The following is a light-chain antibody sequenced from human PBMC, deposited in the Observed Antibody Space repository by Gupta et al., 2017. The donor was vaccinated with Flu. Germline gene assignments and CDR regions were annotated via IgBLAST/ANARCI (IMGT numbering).Light chain of an antibody. J-gene: IGKJ2*01. CDR1: RSISTY. V-gene: IGKV1-39*01. CDR3: QQSYSAPRYT. CDR2: ATS. Sequence: YSRSASVGDRVTISCRATRSISTYLKWYQQRPGKAPKVLIYATSSLQSGVPSRCSGSGSGTDFTLTISSLQPEDFATYYCQQSYSAPRYTFGQGTKLEI.